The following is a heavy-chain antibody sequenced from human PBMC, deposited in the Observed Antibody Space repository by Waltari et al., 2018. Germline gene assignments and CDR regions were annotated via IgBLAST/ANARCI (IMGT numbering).Heavy chain of an antibody. CDR1: GGTLSSSA. V-gene: IGHV1-69*14. D-gene: IGHD3-10*01. J-gene: IGHJ4*02. CDR3: ARGSNYGSGSYYDY. Sequence: QVQLVQSGAEVKKPGSSVKVSCKASGGTLSSSAISWVRRAPGKGLEWMGGIIPIFGTANYAQKFQGRVTITADKSTSTAYMELSSLRSEDTAVYYCARGSNYGSGSYYDYWGQGTLVTVSS. CDR2: IIPIFGTA.